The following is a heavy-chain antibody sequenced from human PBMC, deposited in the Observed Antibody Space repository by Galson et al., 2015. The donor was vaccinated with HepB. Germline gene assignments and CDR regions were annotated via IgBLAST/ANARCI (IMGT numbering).Heavy chain of an antibody. CDR1: GYTFTGYY. J-gene: IGHJ3*02. Sequence: SVKVSCKASGYTFTGYYMHWVRQAPGQGLEWMGWINPNSGGTNYAQKFQGWVTMTRDMSISTAYMELSRLRSDDTAVYYCARGLIVATISRDAFDIWGQGTMVTVSS. V-gene: IGHV1-2*04. CDR3: ARGLIVATISRDAFDI. D-gene: IGHD5-12*01. CDR2: INPNSGGT.